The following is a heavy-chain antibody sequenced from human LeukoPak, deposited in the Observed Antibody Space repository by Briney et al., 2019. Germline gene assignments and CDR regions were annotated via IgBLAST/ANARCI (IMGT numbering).Heavy chain of an antibody. V-gene: IGHV3-9*01. Sequence: GGSLRLSCAASGFTFSSYAMSWVRQAPGKGLEWVSGISWNSGSIGYADSVKGRFTISRDNAKNSLYLQMNSLRAEDTALYYCAKYYDSSGAFDYWGQGTLVTVSS. CDR3: AKYYDSSGAFDY. CDR1: GFTFSSYA. J-gene: IGHJ4*02. CDR2: ISWNSGSI. D-gene: IGHD3-22*01.